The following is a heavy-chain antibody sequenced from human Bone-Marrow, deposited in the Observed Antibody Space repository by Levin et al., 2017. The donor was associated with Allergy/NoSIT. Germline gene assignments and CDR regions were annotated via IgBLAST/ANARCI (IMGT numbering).Heavy chain of an antibody. D-gene: IGHD1-7*01. J-gene: IGHJ3*02. CDR1: GFTFSGYA. V-gene: IGHV3-23*01. Sequence: GESLKISCAASGFTFSGYAMTWVRQAPGKGLEWVSALSGRGGSTYYSDSVRGRFTISRDNSKNTVYLQMNSLRDEDTAVYYCARGPTDLGYKWDYDAFDIWGQGTVVTVSS. CDR2: LSGRGGST. CDR3: ARGPTDLGYKWDYDAFDI.